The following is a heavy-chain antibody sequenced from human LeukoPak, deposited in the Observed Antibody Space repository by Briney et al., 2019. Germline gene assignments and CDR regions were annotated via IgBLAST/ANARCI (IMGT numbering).Heavy chain of an antibody. J-gene: IGHJ4*02. CDR1: GGSFSGYY. Sequence: SETLSLTCAAYGGSFSGYYWSWIRQPPGKGLEWIGEINHSGSTNYNPSLKSRVTISVDTSKNQFSLKLSSVTAADTAVYYCATTYYYGSGSYYSVDYWGQGTLVTVSS. CDR3: ATTYYYGSGSYYSVDY. V-gene: IGHV4-34*01. CDR2: INHSGST. D-gene: IGHD3-10*01.